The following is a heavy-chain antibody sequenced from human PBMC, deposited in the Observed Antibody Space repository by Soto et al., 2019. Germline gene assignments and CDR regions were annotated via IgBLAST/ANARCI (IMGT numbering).Heavy chain of an antibody. CDR3: ARDFYPLAYYFDY. CDR2: VSGHDGNT. CDR1: GYTFINHG. J-gene: IGHJ4*02. Sequence: ASVKVSRKTCGYTFINHGISWVRQAPGQGLEWMGWVSGHDGNTKYAQKFKGRVTMTTETSTSTAYMELRSLTSDDTAMYFCARDFYPLAYYFDYWGQGTLVTVSS. V-gene: IGHV1-18*04.